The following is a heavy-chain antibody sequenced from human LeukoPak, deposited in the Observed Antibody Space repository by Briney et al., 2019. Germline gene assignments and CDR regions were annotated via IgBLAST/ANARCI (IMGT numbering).Heavy chain of an antibody. CDR2: IGTADDP. V-gene: IGHV3-13*05. J-gene: IGHJ6*04. CDR1: GFTFSSYD. Sequence: PGGTLRLSCAASGFTFSSYDMHWVRRATGKGLEWVSAIGTADDPYYQGSVKGRFTITRENAKYSLYLQMNSLRAGDTAVYYCARAGYSSGWPGGYYYYYGMDVWGKGTTVTVSS. CDR3: ARAGYSSGWPGGYYYYYGMDV. D-gene: IGHD6-19*01.